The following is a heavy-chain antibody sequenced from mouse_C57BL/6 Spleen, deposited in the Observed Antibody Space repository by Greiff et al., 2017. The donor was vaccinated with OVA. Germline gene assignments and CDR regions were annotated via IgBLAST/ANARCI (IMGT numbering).Heavy chain of an antibody. CDR3: ARSGYGRGYFDV. CDR2: IYPGDGDT. Sequence: VQLQQSGPELVKPGASVKISCKASGYAFSSSWMNWVKQRPGKGLEWIGRIYPGDGDTNYNGKFKGKATLTADKSSSTAYMQLSSLTSEDSAVYFCARSGYGRGYFDVWGTGTTVTVSS. D-gene: IGHD2-10*02. V-gene: IGHV1-82*01. CDR1: GYAFSSSW. J-gene: IGHJ1*03.